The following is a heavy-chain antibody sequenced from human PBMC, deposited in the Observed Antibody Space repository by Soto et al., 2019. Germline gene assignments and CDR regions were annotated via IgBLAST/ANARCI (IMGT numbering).Heavy chain of an antibody. V-gene: IGHV4-59*12. J-gene: IGHJ4*02. D-gene: IGHD7-27*01. Sequence: ASETLSLTCTVSGGSISNYYWSWIRQPPGKGLEWIGYIYYSGSTNYNPSLKSRVTISVDTSKNRFSLKLSSVTAADTAVYYCARGWGRIFDYWGQGTLVTVSS. CDR2: IYYSGST. CDR1: GGSISNYY. CDR3: ARGWGRIFDY.